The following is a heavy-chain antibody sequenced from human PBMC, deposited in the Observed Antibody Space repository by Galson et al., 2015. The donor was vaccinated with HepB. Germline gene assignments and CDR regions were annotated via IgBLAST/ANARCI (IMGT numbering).Heavy chain of an antibody. CDR3: ARHGRNEPFDS. CDR1: GYSFTSNW. CDR2: IYPSDSET. V-gene: IGHV5-51*01. Sequence: QSGAEVKKPGESLKISCKGSGYSFTSNWIGWVRQVPGEGLEWVGIIYPSDSETRYSPSFQGQVTITADKSVSTAYLQWNSLKVSDTAMYYCARHGRNEPFDSWGQGTLVTVSS. D-gene: IGHD1-1*01. J-gene: IGHJ4*02.